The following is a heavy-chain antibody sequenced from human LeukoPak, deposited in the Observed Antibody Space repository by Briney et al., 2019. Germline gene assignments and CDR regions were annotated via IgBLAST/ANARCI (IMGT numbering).Heavy chain of an antibody. V-gene: IGHV4-34*01. J-gene: IGHJ4*02. CDR2: INHSGST. Sequence: PSETLSLTCAVYGGSFSGYYWSWIRQPPGKGLEWIGEINHSGSTNYNPSLKSRVTISVDTSKNQFSLKLSSVTAADTAVYYCARGWNTAMVDYYFDYWGQGTLVTVSS. D-gene: IGHD5-18*01. CDR3: ARGWNTAMVDYYFDY. CDR1: GGSFSGYY.